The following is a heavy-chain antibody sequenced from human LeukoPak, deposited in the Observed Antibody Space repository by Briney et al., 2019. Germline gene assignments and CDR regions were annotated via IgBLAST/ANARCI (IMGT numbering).Heavy chain of an antibody. Sequence: GASVKVSCKASGYTFTSYAMHWVRQAPGQRLEWMGWINAGNGNTKYSQEFQGRVTITRDTSASTGYMELRSLRSDDTAVYYCARDDYGDSKGWFDPWGQGTLVTVSS. V-gene: IGHV1-3*01. J-gene: IGHJ5*02. CDR3: ARDDYGDSKGWFDP. CDR2: INAGNGNT. CDR1: GYTFTSYA. D-gene: IGHD4-17*01.